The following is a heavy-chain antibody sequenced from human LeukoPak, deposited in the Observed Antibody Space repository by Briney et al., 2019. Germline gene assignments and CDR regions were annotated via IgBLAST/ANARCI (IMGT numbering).Heavy chain of an antibody. J-gene: IGHJ5*01. CDR1: GYSFTSYD. V-gene: IGHV1-8*02. D-gene: IGHD5-12*01. CDR2: MNPNSGNT. Sequence: ASVKVSCRTSGYSFTSYDINWVRQATGQGLEWMGWMNPNSGNTGYAEKFQGRVTMTTNTSISTAYMELSSLRSEDTAVYYCARLKLIPGYTGYGIDSWGQEPWSPSPQ. CDR3: ARLKLIPGYTGYGIDS.